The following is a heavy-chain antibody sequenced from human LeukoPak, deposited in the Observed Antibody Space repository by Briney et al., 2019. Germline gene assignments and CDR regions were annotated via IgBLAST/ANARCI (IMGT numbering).Heavy chain of an antibody. Sequence: SETLSLTCAVYGGSFSGYYWSWIRQPPGNGLEWIGEINHSGSTNYNPSLKSRVTISVDTSKNQFSLKLSSVTAADTAVYYCARCIAVAGGSLYYYYGMDVWGQGTTVTVSS. CDR3: ARCIAVAGGSLYYYYGMDV. CDR1: GGSFSGYY. CDR2: INHSGST. V-gene: IGHV4-34*01. D-gene: IGHD6-19*01. J-gene: IGHJ6*02.